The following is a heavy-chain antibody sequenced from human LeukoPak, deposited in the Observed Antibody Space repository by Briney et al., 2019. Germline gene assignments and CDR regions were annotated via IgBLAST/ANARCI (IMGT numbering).Heavy chain of an antibody. CDR2: IVGTSGTT. V-gene: IGHV3-23*01. CDR1: GVTLSDYA. D-gene: IGHD2-21*01. J-gene: IGHJ5*02. CDR3: ARGRGTTVIIVVPVKPSDH. Sequence: PGGSLRLSCAAPGVTLSDYAMTWVCQAPGKGLEWVASIVGTSGTTYYADSVKGRFTISRDSSKNTVFLQMSSLRPDDTAVYFCARGRGTTVIIVVPVKPSDHWGQGSLVTVSS.